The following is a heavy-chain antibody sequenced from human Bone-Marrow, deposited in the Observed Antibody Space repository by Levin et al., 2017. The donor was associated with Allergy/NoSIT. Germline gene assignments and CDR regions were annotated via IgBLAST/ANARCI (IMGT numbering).Heavy chain of an antibody. CDR3: ARDRDCSITSCYNAFDI. D-gene: IGHD2-2*01. Sequence: GGSLRLSCAASGFTYSTYAMHWVRQAPGKGLEWVAVISHDGNDKYYADSVKGRFTISRDNSKNTLYLQMNSLRAEDTAVYYCARDRDCSITSCYNAFDIWGQGTMVTVSS. CDR1: GFTYSTYA. V-gene: IGHV3-30-3*01. J-gene: IGHJ3*02. CDR2: ISHDGNDK.